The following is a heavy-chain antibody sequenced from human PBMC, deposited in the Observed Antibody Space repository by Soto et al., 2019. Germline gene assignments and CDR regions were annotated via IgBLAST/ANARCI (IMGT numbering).Heavy chain of an antibody. Sequence: QVQLQESGPGLVKPSGTMSLTCAVSGGSISSSNWWSWVLQPPGKGLECIGEIYHSGSTNYNPSLKSRVTISVDKSKNQFSLKLSSVTAADTAVYYCARSQYYYDSSGYYYGAFDIWGQGTMVTVSS. V-gene: IGHV4-4*02. D-gene: IGHD3-22*01. CDR3: ARSQYYYDSSGYYYGAFDI. CDR2: IYHSGST. J-gene: IGHJ3*02. CDR1: GGSISSSNW.